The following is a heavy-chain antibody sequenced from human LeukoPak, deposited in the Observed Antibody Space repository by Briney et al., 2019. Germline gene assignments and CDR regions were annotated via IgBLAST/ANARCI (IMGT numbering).Heavy chain of an antibody. Sequence: GGSLRLSCAASGFTFSSYSMNWVRQAPGKGLEWVSSISSSSSYIYYADSVKGRFTISRDNAKNSLYLQMNSPRAEDTAVYYCARDRVIIAAPSELDYWGQGTLVTVSS. J-gene: IGHJ4*02. CDR2: ISSSSSYI. CDR3: ARDRVIIAAPSELDY. V-gene: IGHV3-21*01. CDR1: GFTFSSYS. D-gene: IGHD6-13*01.